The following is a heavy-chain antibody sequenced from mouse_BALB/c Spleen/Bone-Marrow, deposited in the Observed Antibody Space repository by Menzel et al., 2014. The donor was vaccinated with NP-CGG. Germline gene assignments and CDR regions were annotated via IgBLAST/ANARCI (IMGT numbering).Heavy chain of an antibody. V-gene: IGHV7-3*02. D-gene: IGHD2-2*01. CDR3: ARYGYDYFDY. CDR2: IRNKANGYTT. J-gene: IGHJ2*01. CDR1: GFTFTDYY. Sequence: EVKLEESGGGLVQPGGSLRLSCATSGFTFTDYYMSWVRQPPGKALEWLGFIRNKANGYTTEYSASVKGRFTISRDNSQSILYLQMNTLRAEDSATYYCARYGYDYFDYWGQGTTLTVSS.